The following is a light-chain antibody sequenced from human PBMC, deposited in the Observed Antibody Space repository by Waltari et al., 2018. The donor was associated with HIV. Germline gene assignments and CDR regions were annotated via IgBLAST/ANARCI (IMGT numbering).Light chain of an antibody. CDR2: EVS. CDR3: SSYTSSSIWV. CDR1: SSDIGGFNY. V-gene: IGLV2-14*01. J-gene: IGLJ3*02. Sequence: ALTQPASVSGSPGQSITISCTGTSSDIGGFNYVSWYEQHPGKAPKLLIYEVSHRTSGVSRRFSGSKSGNTASLTISGLQAEDEGDYYCSSYTSSSIWVFGGGTKLTVL.